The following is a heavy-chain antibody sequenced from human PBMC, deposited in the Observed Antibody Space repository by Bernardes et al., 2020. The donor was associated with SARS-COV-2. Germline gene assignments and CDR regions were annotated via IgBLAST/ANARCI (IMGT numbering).Heavy chain of an antibody. CDR2: IYYSGST. J-gene: IGHJ5*02. CDR3: ARDLGTWSGYYTGWFDP. CDR1: GGSISSYY. D-gene: IGHD3-3*01. Sequence: SETLSLTCTVSGGSISSYYWSWIRQPPGKGLEWIGYIYYSGSTNYNPSLKSRVTISVDTSKNQFSLKLSSVTAADTAVYYCARDLGTWSGYYTGWFDPWGQGTLVSVSS. V-gene: IGHV4-59*01.